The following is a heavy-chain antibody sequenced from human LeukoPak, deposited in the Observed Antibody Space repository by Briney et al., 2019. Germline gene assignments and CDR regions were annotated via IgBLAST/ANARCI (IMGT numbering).Heavy chain of an antibody. Sequence: SETLSLTCAVYGGSFSGYYWSWIRQPPGKGLEWIGYIYYSGSTYYNPSLKSRVTISVDTSKNQFSLKLSSVTAADTAVYYCARGTMVRGALFDYWGQGTLVTVSS. CDR3: ARGTMVRGALFDY. D-gene: IGHD3-10*01. CDR2: IYYSGST. V-gene: IGHV4-30-4*08. CDR1: GGSFSGYY. J-gene: IGHJ4*02.